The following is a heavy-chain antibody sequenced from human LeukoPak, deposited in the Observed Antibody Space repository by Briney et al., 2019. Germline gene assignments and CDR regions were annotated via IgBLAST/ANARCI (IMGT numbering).Heavy chain of an antibody. CDR3: ARSQLVDTAMVPDY. CDR1: GFTFSHYW. J-gene: IGHJ4*02. Sequence: GGSLRLSCAASGFTFSHYWLSWVRQAPGKGLEWVANIKEDGSEKYYVDSVKGRFTISRDNTKNSLYLQMNSLRAEDTAVYYCARSQLVDTAMVPDYWGQGTLVTVSS. CDR2: IKEDGSEK. V-gene: IGHV3-7*01. D-gene: IGHD5-18*01.